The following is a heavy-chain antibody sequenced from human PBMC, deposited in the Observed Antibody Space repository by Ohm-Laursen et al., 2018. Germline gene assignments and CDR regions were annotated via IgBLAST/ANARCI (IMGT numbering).Heavy chain of an antibody. Sequence: SLRLSCAASGFTFSSFAMSWVRQAPGKGLEWVSSISSTGATTYYADSVKGRFTISRDNSKNTLFLQMNGLRAEDTAAYYCARRLSCSGGICYYHYYVMDVWGQGTTVTVSS. CDR3: ARRLSCSGGICYYHYYVMDV. CDR1: GFTFSSFA. V-gene: IGHV3-23*01. CDR2: ISSTGATT. D-gene: IGHD2-15*01. J-gene: IGHJ6*02.